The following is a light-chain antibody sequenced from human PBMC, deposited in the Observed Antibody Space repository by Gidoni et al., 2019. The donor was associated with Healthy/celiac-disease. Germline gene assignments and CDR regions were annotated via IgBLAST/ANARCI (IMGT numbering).Light chain of an antibody. J-gene: IGLJ2*01. V-gene: IGLV3-21*02. Sequence: SYVLPQPPSVSVAPGQTARITCGGNNLGSKSVHWYQQKPGQAPVLVVYDDSDRPSGIPWRFSGSNSGNTATLTISRVEAGDEADYYCQVWDSSSDHVVFGGGTKLTVL. CDR2: DDS. CDR3: QVWDSSSDHVV. CDR1: NLGSKS.